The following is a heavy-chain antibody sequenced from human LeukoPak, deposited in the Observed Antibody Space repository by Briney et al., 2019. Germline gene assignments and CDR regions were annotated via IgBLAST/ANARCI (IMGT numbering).Heavy chain of an antibody. CDR3: AREAGYSSSWGVYAFDI. CDR2: IYHSGST. J-gene: IGHJ3*02. D-gene: IGHD6-13*01. Sequence: PSETLSLTCAVSGGSISSGGYSWSWIRQPPGKGLEWIGYIYHSGSTYYNPSLKSRVTISVDRSKNQFSLKLSSVTAADTAVYYCAREAGYSSSWGVYAFDIWGQGTMVTASS. CDR1: GGSISSGGYS. V-gene: IGHV4-30-2*01.